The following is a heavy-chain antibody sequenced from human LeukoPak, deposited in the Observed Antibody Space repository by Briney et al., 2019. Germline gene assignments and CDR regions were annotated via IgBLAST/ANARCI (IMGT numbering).Heavy chain of an antibody. CDR1: GGSISSSSYY. CDR3: AKSHRYGGNRLNAFDI. V-gene: IGHV4-39*07. J-gene: IGHJ3*02. CDR2: INHSGST. Sequence: SEILSLTCTVSGGSISSSSYYWSWIRQPPGKGLEWIGEINHSGSTNYNPSLKSRVTISVDTSKNQFSLKLSSVTAADTAVYYCAKSHRYGGNRLNAFDIWGQGTMVTVSS. D-gene: IGHD4-23*01.